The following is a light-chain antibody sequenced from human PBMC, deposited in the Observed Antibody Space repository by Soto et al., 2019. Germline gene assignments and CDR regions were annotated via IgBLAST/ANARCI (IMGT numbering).Light chain of an antibody. CDR3: QQYQSYPRT. Sequence: DIQMTQSPSTLPASVGDRVTLTCRASQHISRYLAWFQQRPGQVPKLLIFGASSLASADTTRFSGRGSGTEFTLSIDNLQPEDSATYYCQQYQSYPRTFGQGTKVEI. J-gene: IGKJ1*01. CDR1: QHISRY. V-gene: IGKV1-5*01. CDR2: GAS.